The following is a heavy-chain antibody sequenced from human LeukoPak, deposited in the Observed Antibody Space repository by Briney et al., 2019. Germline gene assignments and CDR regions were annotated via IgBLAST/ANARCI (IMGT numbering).Heavy chain of an antibody. J-gene: IGHJ1*01. V-gene: IGHV3-23*01. Sequence: GGSLRLSCAASGFTLTSYAMNWVRQAPGKGLEWVSTITASGGNTHYADSVKGRFTIFRDTSKNTLSLQMNSLRAEDTAVYYCARGDYDILTGGEYFQHWGQGTPVTVSS. CDR2: ITASGGNT. D-gene: IGHD3-9*01. CDR3: ARGDYDILTGGEYFQH. CDR1: GFTLTSYA.